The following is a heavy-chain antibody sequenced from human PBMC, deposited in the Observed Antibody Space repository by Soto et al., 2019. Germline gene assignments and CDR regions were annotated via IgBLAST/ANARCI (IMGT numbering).Heavy chain of an antibody. D-gene: IGHD3-22*01. CDR3: ARARYYYDSSGYPSTYGMDV. Sequence: QVQLQESGPGLVKPSQTLSLTCTVSGGSISSGDYYWSWIRQPPGKGLEWIGYIYYSGSTYYNPSLKSRVTISVDTSKNQFSLKLSSVTAADTAVYYCARARYYYDSSGYPSTYGMDVWGQGTTVTVSS. CDR1: GGSISSGDYY. V-gene: IGHV4-30-4*01. J-gene: IGHJ6*02. CDR2: IYYSGST.